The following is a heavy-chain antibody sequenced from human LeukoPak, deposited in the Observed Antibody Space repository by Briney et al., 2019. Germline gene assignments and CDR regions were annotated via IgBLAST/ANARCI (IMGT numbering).Heavy chain of an antibody. Sequence: GRSLRLSCAASGFTLSSYAMHWVSQAPGKGLEWVAVISYDGSNKYYADSVKGRFTISRDNSKNTLYLQMNSLRAEDTAVYYCARDGQLYYDYVWGSYLDYWGQGTLVTVSS. J-gene: IGHJ4*02. CDR3: ARDGQLYYDYVWGSYLDY. CDR1: GFTLSSYA. CDR2: ISYDGSNK. V-gene: IGHV3-30-3*01. D-gene: IGHD3-16*02.